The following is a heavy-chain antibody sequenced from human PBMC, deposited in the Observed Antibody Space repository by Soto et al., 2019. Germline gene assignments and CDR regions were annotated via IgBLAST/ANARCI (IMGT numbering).Heavy chain of an antibody. CDR3: ARTDRDFYGLYG. CDR2: ISAAGDP. CDR1: GFTFRNYD. V-gene: IGHV3-13*05. Sequence: EVQLVESGGGLVQPGGSLRLSCEASGFTFRNYDMHWVRQGTGTGLEWVSGISAAGDPDYADSVEGRFTISRENAQNSFFLKMNSLRVGDTAVYYCARTDRDFYGLYGGGQGTTVIVSS. J-gene: IGHJ6*02.